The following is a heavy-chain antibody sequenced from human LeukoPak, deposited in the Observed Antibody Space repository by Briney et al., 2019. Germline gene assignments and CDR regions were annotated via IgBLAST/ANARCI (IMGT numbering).Heavy chain of an antibody. J-gene: IGHJ4*02. D-gene: IGHD1-26*01. CDR1: GFTFSNNA. Sequence: PGGSLRLSCSVSGFTFSNNAMHWVRQAPGKGLEWVAVIWYDGSNKYYADSVKGRFTISRDNSKNTLYLQMNSLRAEGTAVYYCAADTTADYWGQGTLVTVSS. V-gene: IGHV3-33*08. CDR2: IWYDGSNK. CDR3: AADTTADY.